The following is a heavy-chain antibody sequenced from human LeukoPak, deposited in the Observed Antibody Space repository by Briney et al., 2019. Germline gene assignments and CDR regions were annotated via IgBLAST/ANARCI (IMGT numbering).Heavy chain of an antibody. V-gene: IGHV4-59*08. Sequence: SETLSLTCTVSGXXINSYCWSWVXXPXGXXXXXXGYICNRGSTNNNPSLKSRVTMALDRSNNQFSLRLNSVTAADTAVYYCXASAPSYYVAFGFWGQGTLVTVSS. CDR1: GXXINSYC. CDR3: XASAPSYYVAFGF. D-gene: IGHD3-22*01. J-gene: IGHJ4*02. CDR2: ICNRGST.